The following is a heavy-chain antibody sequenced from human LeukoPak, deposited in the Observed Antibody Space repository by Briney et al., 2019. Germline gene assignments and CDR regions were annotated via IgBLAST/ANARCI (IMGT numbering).Heavy chain of an antibody. V-gene: IGHV4-34*01. CDR1: GASFSGYY. Sequence: PSATLSLTCAVYGASFSGYYWSWIRQPPGKGLEWIGGINHSRTTNYNPSRKSRVTISVDTSKNQFSLKLSSLTAADTAVYYCARDVDATSGWFDPWSQGTLVTVSA. J-gene: IGHJ5*02. D-gene: IGHD2-15*01. CDR2: INHSRTT. CDR3: ARDVDATSGWFDP.